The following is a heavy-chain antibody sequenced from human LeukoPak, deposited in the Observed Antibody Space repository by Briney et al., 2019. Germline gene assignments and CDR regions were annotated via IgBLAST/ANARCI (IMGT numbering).Heavy chain of an antibody. Sequence: TSETLSLTCSVSGGSISSGSYYWSWIRQPAGKGLEWIGRIYSSGSTNYNPSLKSRVTISVDTSKNQFSLKLSSVTAADTAVYYCARSRYGYPLDYWGQGTLVTVSS. J-gene: IGHJ4*02. V-gene: IGHV4-61*10. CDR2: IYSSGST. CDR1: GGSISSGSYY. CDR3: ARSRYGYPLDY. D-gene: IGHD5-24*01.